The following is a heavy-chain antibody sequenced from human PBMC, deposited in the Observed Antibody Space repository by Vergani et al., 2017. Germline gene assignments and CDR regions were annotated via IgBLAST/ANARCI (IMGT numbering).Heavy chain of an antibody. D-gene: IGHD5-12*01. Sequence: QVQLVQSGAEVKKPGSSVKVSCKASGGTFSSYAISWVRQAPGQGLEWMGGINPNSGGTNYAQKFQGWVTMTRDTSISTAYMELSRLRSDDTAVYYCASSCSGYDKFAFDIWGQGTMVTVSS. V-gene: IGHV1-2*04. CDR2: INPNSGGT. J-gene: IGHJ3*02. CDR1: GGTFSSYA. CDR3: ASSCSGYDKFAFDI.